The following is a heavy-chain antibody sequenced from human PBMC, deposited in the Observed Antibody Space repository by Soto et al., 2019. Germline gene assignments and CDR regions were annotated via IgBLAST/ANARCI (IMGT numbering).Heavy chain of an antibody. CDR1: GGSISTGGYY. CDR2: IYYSGST. D-gene: IGHD4-17*01. CDR3: ARGLSVTLFDN. Sequence: QVQLQESGPGLVKPSQTLSLTCTVSGGSISTGGYYWTWIRQHPGKGLEWIGYIYYSGSTYYHPSLKSRVTISVDTSKNQFSLKLSSVTAEDTAVYYCARGLSVTLFDNWGQGTLVTVSS. V-gene: IGHV4-31*03. J-gene: IGHJ4*02.